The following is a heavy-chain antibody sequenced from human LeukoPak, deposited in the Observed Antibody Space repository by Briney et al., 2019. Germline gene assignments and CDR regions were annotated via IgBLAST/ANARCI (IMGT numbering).Heavy chain of an antibody. CDR3: ARDGSGSTGYNWFDP. Sequence: ASVKVSCKASGYTFTGYYMHWMRQAPGQGLEWMGWINPNSGGTNYAQKFQGRVTMTRDTSISTAYMELSRLRSDDTAVYYCARDGSGSTGYNWFDPWGQGTLVTVSS. V-gene: IGHV1-2*02. CDR2: INPNSGGT. D-gene: IGHD3-10*01. J-gene: IGHJ5*02. CDR1: GYTFTGYY.